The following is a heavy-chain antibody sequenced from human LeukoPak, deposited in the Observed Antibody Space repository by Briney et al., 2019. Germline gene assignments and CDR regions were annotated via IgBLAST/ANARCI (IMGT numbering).Heavy chain of an antibody. V-gene: IGHV3-7*01. Sequence: PGGSLRLSCAASGFSFTTYWMSWVRQAPGKGLEWVANIKQDGTEKYYVDSVKGRFTISRENAENSLYLQMNSLRAEDTAVYYCARGRNYYDSSGDDYWGQGTLVTVSS. J-gene: IGHJ4*02. CDR3: ARGRNYYDSSGDDY. CDR2: IKQDGTEK. CDR1: GFSFTTYW. D-gene: IGHD3-22*01.